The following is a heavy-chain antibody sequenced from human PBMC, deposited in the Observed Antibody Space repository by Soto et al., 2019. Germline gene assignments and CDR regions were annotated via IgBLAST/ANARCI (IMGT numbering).Heavy chain of an antibody. Sequence: GGSLRLSCAASGFPFSSFGLHWVRQAPGKGPEWVAVISSDGSKQFYSESVQGRFTISRDNLNNTLHLQMNSLRAADTAIYYCAATSHWGQGTLVTVSS. CDR1: GFPFSSFG. V-gene: IGHV3-30*03. J-gene: IGHJ4*02. CDR3: AATSH. CDR2: ISSDGSKQ.